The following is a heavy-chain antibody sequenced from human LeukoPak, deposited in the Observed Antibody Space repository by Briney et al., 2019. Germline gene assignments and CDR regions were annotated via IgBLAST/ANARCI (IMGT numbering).Heavy chain of an antibody. V-gene: IGHV3-48*03. CDR2: ISSSGNTI. Sequence: PGGSLRLSCAASGFTFTNYAMNWVRQAPGKGLEWVSYISSSGNTIYYADSVKGRFTISRDNAKNSLYLQMNSLRAEDTAVYYCAKGGVGTVLRFLEERNYYYMDVWGKGTTVTVSS. D-gene: IGHD3-3*01. CDR1: GFTFTNYA. CDR3: AKGGVGTVLRFLEERNYYYMDV. J-gene: IGHJ6*03.